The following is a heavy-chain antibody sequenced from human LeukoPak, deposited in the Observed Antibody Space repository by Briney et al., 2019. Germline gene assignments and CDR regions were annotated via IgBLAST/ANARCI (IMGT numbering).Heavy chain of an antibody. CDR2: ISYDGSNI. V-gene: IGHV3-33*05. J-gene: IGHJ4*02. D-gene: IGHD2-15*01. CDR3: AKADRVASAATLDY. CDR1: GFTFSSYG. Sequence: GGSLRLSCAASGFTFSSYGIHWVRQAPGKGLEWVAVISYDGSNIYYADSVKGRFTISRDNSKNTLYLQMNSLRAEDTAVYYCAKADRVASAATLDYWGQGTLVTVSS.